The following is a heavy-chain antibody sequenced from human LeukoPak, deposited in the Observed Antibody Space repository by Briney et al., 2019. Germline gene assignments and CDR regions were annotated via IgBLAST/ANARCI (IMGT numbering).Heavy chain of an antibody. CDR1: GYTFTSYG. CDR3: ARATVVPYGMDV. J-gene: IGHJ6*02. V-gene: IGHV1-69*13. CDR2: IIPIFGTA. D-gene: IGHD4-23*01. Sequence: SVKVSCKASGYTFTSYGISWVRQAPGQGLEWMGGIIPIFGTANYAQKFQGRVTITADESTSTAYMELSSLRSEDTAVYYCARATVVPYGMDVWGQGTTVTVSS.